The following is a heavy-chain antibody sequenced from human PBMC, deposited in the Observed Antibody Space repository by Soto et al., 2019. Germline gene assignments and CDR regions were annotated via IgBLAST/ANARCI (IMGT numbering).Heavy chain of an antibody. CDR2: IYPGDSDT. V-gene: IGHV5-51*01. Sequence: GESLKISCKASGYSLSTYWIAWVRQRPGKGLDWMGIIYPGDSDTRYSPSFQGQVTISVDNSIDTAYLEWTTLRASDSAMYYCARHSLATQPGDYWVQGTRVTVS. J-gene: IGHJ4*02. CDR1: GYSLSTYW. CDR3: ARHSLATQPGDY. D-gene: IGHD5-12*01.